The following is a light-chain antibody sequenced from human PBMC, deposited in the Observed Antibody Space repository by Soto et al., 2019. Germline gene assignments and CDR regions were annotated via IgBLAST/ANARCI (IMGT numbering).Light chain of an antibody. V-gene: IGKV1-9*01. Sequence: DIQLTQSPSFLSASVEDRVTISCRASYDISSSLAWYQQEPGKPPKLLIYDSSTLQTGVPSRFTDSGSGRKFTLTFMALNLGVLATYSCQQLSLHPYSFGKGTKRKI. J-gene: IGKJ2*01. CDR2: DSS. CDR3: QQLSLHPYS. CDR1: YDISSS.